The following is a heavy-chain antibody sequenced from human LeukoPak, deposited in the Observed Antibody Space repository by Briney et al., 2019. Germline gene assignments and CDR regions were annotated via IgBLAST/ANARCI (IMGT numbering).Heavy chain of an antibody. V-gene: IGHV4-59*01. CDR1: GGSISSYY. D-gene: IGHD3-22*01. Sequence: SETLSLTCTVSGGSISSYYWSWIRQPPGKGLEWIGYIYYSGSTNYNPSLKSRVTISVDTSKDQLSLKLSSVTAADTAVYYCARENSSGYYYNWFDPWGQGTLVTVSS. CDR3: ARENSSGYYYNWFDP. CDR2: IYYSGST. J-gene: IGHJ5*02.